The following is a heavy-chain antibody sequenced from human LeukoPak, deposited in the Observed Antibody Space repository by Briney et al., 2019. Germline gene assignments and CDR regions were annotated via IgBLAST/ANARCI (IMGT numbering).Heavy chain of an antibody. Sequence: ASVKVSCKASGYTFTSYGISWVRHAPGQGLEWMGWISAYNGNTNYAQKLQGRGTMTTDTSTSTAYMELRSMRSDDAAVYYCARGIAAAGGTGFDLWGQGTLVTVSA. V-gene: IGHV1-18*01. CDR1: GYTFTSYG. D-gene: IGHD6-13*01. CDR2: ISAYNGNT. J-gene: IGHJ5*02. CDR3: ARGIAAAGGTGFDL.